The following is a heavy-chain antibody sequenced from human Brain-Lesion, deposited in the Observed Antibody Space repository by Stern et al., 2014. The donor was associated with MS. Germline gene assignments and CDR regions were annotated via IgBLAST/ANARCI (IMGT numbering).Heavy chain of an antibody. J-gene: IGHJ4*02. D-gene: IGHD4-17*01. CDR2: IYHSGGT. V-gene: IGHV4-30-2*01. Sequence: QLQLQESGSGLVKPLQTLSLTCTVSGGSISRGGYSWSWIRQPPGKGLEWIGYIYHSGGTYYNSSLKSRVTISVDMSRTQFSRRLNSVTAADTAVYYCARGGTGHGDYEDYWGQGILVTVSS. CDR3: ARGGTGHGDYEDY. CDR1: GGSISRGGYS.